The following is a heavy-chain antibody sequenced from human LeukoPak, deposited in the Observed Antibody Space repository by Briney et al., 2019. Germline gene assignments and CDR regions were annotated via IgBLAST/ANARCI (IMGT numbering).Heavy chain of an antibody. V-gene: IGHV3-21*01. J-gene: IGHJ4*02. CDR1: GFSFSSYS. Sequence: GGSLRLSCAASGFSFSSYSMNWVRQAPGKGLEWVSSISSSSSYIYYADSVKGRFTISRDNAKNSLYLQMNSLRAEDTAVYYCARTPGIAAAGTIDYWGQGTLVTVSS. D-gene: IGHD6-13*01. CDR3: ARTPGIAAAGTIDY. CDR2: ISSSSSYI.